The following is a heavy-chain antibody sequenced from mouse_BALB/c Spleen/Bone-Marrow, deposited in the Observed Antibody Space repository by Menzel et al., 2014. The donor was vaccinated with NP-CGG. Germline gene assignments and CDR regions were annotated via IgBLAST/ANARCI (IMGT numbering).Heavy chain of an antibody. Sequence: VHLVESGAELVKPGASVKLSCKASGYAFXSYYMYWVKQRPGQGLEWIGEINPSNGGTNFNEKFKSKATLTVDKSSSTANMQLSSLTSEDSAVYYCTREGDSPFAYWGQGTLVTVSA. J-gene: IGHJ3*01. CDR1: GYAFXSYY. CDR3: TREGDSPFAY. D-gene: IGHD2-13*01. CDR2: INPSNGGT. V-gene: IGHV1S81*02.